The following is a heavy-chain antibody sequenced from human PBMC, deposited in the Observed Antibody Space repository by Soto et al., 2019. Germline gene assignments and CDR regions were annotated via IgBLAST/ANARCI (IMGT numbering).Heavy chain of an antibody. Sequence: SETLSLTCTVSGGSISGYYWSWVRQSPGRGLEWIGYMYYGGSINYNPSLKSRVTISVDTSKNQVSLKLTSVTAADTAVYYCARVPPEGVGGMDVWGQGTTVTVSS. J-gene: IGHJ6*02. V-gene: IGHV4-59*01. CDR1: GGSISGYY. D-gene: IGHD3-16*01. CDR2: MYYGGSI. CDR3: ARVPPEGVGGMDV.